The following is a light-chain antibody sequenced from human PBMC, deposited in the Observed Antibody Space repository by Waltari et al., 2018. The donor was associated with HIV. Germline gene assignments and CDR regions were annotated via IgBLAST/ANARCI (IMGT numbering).Light chain of an antibody. Sequence: QFVLTQPPSLYTASGPKVTSPCSTTRSRSPYIGDHFVSWYQHVPGEAPKLVIYDNNKRPSGIPDRFSGSRTATSATLAITGLQTEDEAIYYCGSWFRSLRGGVFGGGTKLTVL. CDR1: SPYIGDHF. J-gene: IGLJ2*01. CDR2: DNN. V-gene: IGLV1-51*01. CDR3: GSWFRSLRGGV.